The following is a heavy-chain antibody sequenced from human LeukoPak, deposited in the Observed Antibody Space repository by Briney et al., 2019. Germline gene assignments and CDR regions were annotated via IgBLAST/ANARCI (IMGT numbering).Heavy chain of an antibody. D-gene: IGHD5-18*01. CDR1: GFTVSSNY. V-gene: IGHV3-66*02. Sequence: GGSLRLSCAVSGFTVSSNYMSWVRQAPGKGLEWVSVIYSSGSTYYADSVKDRFTISRDNSKNTLYLQMNSLRAEDTAVYYCARGADTAMGYYYYMDVWGKGTTVTVSS. CDR2: IYSSGST. J-gene: IGHJ6*03. CDR3: ARGADTAMGYYYYMDV.